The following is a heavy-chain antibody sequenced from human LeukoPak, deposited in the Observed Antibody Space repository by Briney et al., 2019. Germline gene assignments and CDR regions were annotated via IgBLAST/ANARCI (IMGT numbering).Heavy chain of an antibody. D-gene: IGHD6-19*01. CDR3: ARDSRQEGIAVAGGDAFDI. CDR2: IIPIFGTA. CDR1: GGTFSSYA. Sequence: SVKVSCKASGGTFSSYAISWVRQAPGQGLECMVGIIPIFGTANYAQKFQGRVTITTDASTSTAYMELSSLRSEDTAVYYCARDSRQEGIAVAGGDAFDIWGRGTMVTVSS. J-gene: IGHJ3*02. V-gene: IGHV1-69*05.